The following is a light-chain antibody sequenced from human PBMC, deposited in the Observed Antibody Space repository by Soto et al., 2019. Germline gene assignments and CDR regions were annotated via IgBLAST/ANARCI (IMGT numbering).Light chain of an antibody. CDR1: SSDVGGYNY. CDR3: SSYTSSSTLLYV. Sequence: QSALTQPASVSGSHGQSITISCTGTSSDVGGYNYVSWYQQHPGKAPKLMIYEVSNRPSGVSNRFSGSKSGNTASLTISGLQAEDEADYYCSSYTSSSTLLYVFGTGTKFTVL. J-gene: IGLJ1*01. V-gene: IGLV2-14*01. CDR2: EVS.